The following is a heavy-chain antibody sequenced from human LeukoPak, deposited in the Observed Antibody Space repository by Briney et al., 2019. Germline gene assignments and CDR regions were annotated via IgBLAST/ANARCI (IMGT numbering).Heavy chain of an antibody. D-gene: IGHD5-24*01. V-gene: IGHV1-18*01. CDR2: ISAYNGNT. J-gene: IGHJ3*01. CDR1: GYTFNSYG. CDR3: ARGLQENLAWLQAFSAFDF. Sequence: ASVKVSCKASGYTFNSYGISWVRQAPGQGLEWMGSISAYNGNTNYAQKLQGRVTMTTDTSTSTAYMELRSLRSDDTAVYYCARGLQENLAWLQAFSAFDFWGQGTMVTVSS.